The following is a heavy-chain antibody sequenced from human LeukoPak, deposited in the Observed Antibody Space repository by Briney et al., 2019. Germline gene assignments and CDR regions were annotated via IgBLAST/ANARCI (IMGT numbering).Heavy chain of an antibody. CDR2: IYTSGST. V-gene: IGHV4-4*07. Sequence: SETLSLTCTVSGGSISSYYWSWIRQPAGKGLEWIGRIYTSGSTNYNPSLKSRVTMSADTSKNQFSLKLSSVTAADTAVYYCASYAAAGDAFDIWGQGTMVTVSS. D-gene: IGHD6-13*01. CDR1: GGSISSYY. CDR3: ASYAAAGDAFDI. J-gene: IGHJ3*02.